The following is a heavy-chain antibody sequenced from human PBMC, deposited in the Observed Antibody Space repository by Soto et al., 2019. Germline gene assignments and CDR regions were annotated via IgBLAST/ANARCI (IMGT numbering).Heavy chain of an antibody. J-gene: IGHJ6*02. CDR2: IWNDGSNK. V-gene: IGHV3-33*01. CDR1: GFTFSSYG. CDR3: ARDRGYSYGFMDV. Sequence: QVQLVESGGGVVQPGRSLRLSCAASGFTFSSYGMHWVRQAPGKGLEWVAVIWNDGSNKYYVDSVKGRFTISRDNSQNTLDLQMNSLRVEDTAVYYCARDRGYSYGFMDVWGQGTTVTVSS. D-gene: IGHD5-18*01.